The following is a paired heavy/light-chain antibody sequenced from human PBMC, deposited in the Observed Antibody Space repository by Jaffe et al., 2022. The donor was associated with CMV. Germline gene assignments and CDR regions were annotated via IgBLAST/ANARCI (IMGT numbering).Light chain of an antibody. CDR2: VAS. J-gene: IGKJ3*01. CDR1: QGITND. CDR3: LQDYDYPLT. V-gene: IGKV1-6*01. Sequence: AIQMTQSPSSLSASVGDRVTITCRASQGITNDLGWYQQKPGKAPKLLIYVASNLQSGVPSRFSGSGSGTDFTLTISSLQPEDFATYYCLQDYDYPLTFGPGTKVDI.
Heavy chain of an antibody. CDR1: GGSVSGDSHY. V-gene: IGHV4-61*01. CDR3: ARRVANRRLGYFFDH. Sequence: QVQLQESGPGLVKPSETLSLTCTVSGGSVSGDSHYWSWIRQPPGRGLEWIGYLYYSGSTKYNPSLESRVTISVGTSKNQFSLRLNSVTAADTAMYYCARRVANRRLGYFFDHWGQGTLVTVSS. CDR2: LYYSGST. J-gene: IGHJ4*02. D-gene: IGHD2-15*01.